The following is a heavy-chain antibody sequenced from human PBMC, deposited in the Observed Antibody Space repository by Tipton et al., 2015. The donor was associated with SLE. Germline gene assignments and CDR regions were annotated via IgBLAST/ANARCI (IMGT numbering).Heavy chain of an antibody. Sequence: SLRLSCAASGFTFSSYGMHWVRQAPGKGLEWVAVIWYDGSNKYYADSVKGRFTISRDNSKNTLYLQMNSLRAEDTAVYYCARGTNTDYFDYWGQGTLVTVSS. V-gene: IGHV3-33*01. J-gene: IGHJ4*02. CDR1: GFTFSSYG. CDR3: ARGTNTDYFDY. D-gene: IGHD2/OR15-2a*01. CDR2: IWYDGSNK.